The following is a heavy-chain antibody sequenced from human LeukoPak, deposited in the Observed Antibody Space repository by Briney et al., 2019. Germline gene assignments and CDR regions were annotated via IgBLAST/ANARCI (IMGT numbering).Heavy chain of an antibody. Sequence: GGSLRLSCSASGFSFSSYAMHWVRQAPGKGLEHISLINNVGSRTYYADSVKGRFTISRDNSKNTLYFEMSSLRVEDTAVYYCVKSPGSGWPVWGQGTLLTVSS. CDR2: INNVGSRT. J-gene: IGHJ4*02. V-gene: IGHV3-64D*06. CDR1: GFSFSSYA. D-gene: IGHD6-19*01. CDR3: VKSPGSGWPV.